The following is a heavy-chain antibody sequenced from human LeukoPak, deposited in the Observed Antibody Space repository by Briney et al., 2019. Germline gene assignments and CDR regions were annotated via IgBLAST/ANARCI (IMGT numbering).Heavy chain of an antibody. Sequence: SQTLSLTCTVSGGSISSGGYYWSWIRQPPGKGLEWIGYIYHSGSTYYNPSLKSRVTISVDRSKNQFSLKLSSVTAADTAVYYCARVRIAVAALDYWGQGTLVTVSS. D-gene: IGHD6-19*01. CDR1: GGSISSGGYY. CDR3: ARVRIAVAALDY. CDR2: IYHSGST. J-gene: IGHJ4*02. V-gene: IGHV4-30-2*01.